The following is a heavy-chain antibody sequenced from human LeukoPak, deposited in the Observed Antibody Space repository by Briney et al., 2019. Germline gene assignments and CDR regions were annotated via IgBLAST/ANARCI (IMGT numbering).Heavy chain of an antibody. D-gene: IGHD3-22*01. CDR2: INPNSGGT. V-gene: IGHV1-2*02. Sequence: GASVKVSCKASGYTFTGYYMHWVRQAPGQGLEWMGWINPNSGGTNYAQKFQGRVTMTRDTSISTAYMELSRLRSDDTAVYYCARDGSSGYGDYYYYYMDVWGKGTTVTISS. CDR1: GYTFTGYY. CDR3: ARDGSSGYGDYYYYYMDV. J-gene: IGHJ6*03.